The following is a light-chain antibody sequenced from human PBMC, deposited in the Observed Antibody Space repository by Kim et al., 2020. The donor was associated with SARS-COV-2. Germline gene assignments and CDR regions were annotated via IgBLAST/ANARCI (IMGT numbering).Light chain of an antibody. CDR2: QDT. J-gene: IGLJ1*01. V-gene: IGLV3-1*01. Sequence: SYELTQSPSVSVSPGQTASITCSGDKLGDKYACWYQQKPGQSPLLVIYQDTKRPSGIPERFSGSNSGNTATLTISGTQAMDEADYYCQAWDSSTFYVFGT. CDR1: KLGDKY. CDR3: QAWDSSTFYV.